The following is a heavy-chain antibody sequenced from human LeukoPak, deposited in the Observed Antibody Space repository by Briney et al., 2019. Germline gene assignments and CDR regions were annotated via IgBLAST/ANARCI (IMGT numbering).Heavy chain of an antibody. D-gene: IGHD2-2*01. CDR1: GFTFSSYE. J-gene: IGHJ6*02. CDR3: ARDLSYCTITSCSYYYYGMDV. Sequence: GGSLRLSCSASGFTFSSYEMNWVRQAPGKGQEWVSYISSSGGTIYYADSVKGRFTISRDNAKNSLYLQMNSLRAEDTAVYYCARDLSYCTITSCSYYYYGMDVWGQGTTVTVSS. CDR2: ISSSGGTI. V-gene: IGHV3-48*03.